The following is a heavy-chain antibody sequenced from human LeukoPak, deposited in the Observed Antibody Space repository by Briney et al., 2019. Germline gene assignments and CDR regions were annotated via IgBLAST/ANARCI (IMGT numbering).Heavy chain of an antibody. J-gene: IGHJ6*03. CDR2: IYTSGST. CDR3: AREPYDILTGYTYSDYYYYMDV. Sequence: TSETLSLTCTVSGGSISSYYWSWIRQPAGKGLEWIGRIYTSGSTNYNPSLKSRVTMSVDTSKNQFSLKLSSVTAADTAVYYCAREPYDILTGYTYSDYYYYMDVWGKGTTVTVSS. CDR1: GGSISSYY. D-gene: IGHD3-9*01. V-gene: IGHV4-4*07.